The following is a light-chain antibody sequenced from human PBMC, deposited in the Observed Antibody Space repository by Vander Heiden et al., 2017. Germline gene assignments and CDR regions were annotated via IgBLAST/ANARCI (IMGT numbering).Light chain of an antibody. V-gene: IGLV1-47*01. CDR2: RNN. J-gene: IGLJ2*01. CDR1: SSNIGSNY. CDR3: AAWDDSLSGPV. Sequence: QSVLTQPPSASRTPGQSVTISCSGSSSNIGSNYVFWYQQSPGTAPKLLIYRNNQRPSGVPDRFSGSKSGTSASLAISGLRSEDEADYHCAAWDDSLSGPVFGGGTKLTVL.